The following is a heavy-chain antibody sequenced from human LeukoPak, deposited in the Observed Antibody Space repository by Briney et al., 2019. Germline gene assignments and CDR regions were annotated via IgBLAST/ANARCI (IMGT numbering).Heavy chain of an antibody. CDR3: AKAGLWFGDHDDNDY. CDR1: GFTFSSYG. Sequence: GGSLRLSCAASGFTFSSYGMHWVRQAPGKGLEWVAVISYDGSNKYYADSVKGRFTTSRDNSKNTLYLQMNSLRAEDTAVYYCAKAGLWFGDHDDNDYWGQGTLVTVSS. V-gene: IGHV3-30*18. CDR2: ISYDGSNK. D-gene: IGHD3-10*01. J-gene: IGHJ4*02.